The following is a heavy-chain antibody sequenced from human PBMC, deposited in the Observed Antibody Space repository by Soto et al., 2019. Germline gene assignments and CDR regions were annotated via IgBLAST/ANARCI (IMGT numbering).Heavy chain of an antibody. CDR1: GYTFTSYA. CDR3: ARHGSGWHY. J-gene: IGHJ4*02. Sequence: QVQLVQSGAEEKKPGASVKVSCKASGYTFTSYAMHWVRQAPGQRLEWMGWINAGNGNTKYSQKFQGRLTITRDTPASTAYMELSSLRSEDTAVYYCARHGSGWHYWGQGTLVTVSS. V-gene: IGHV1-3*05. D-gene: IGHD6-19*01. CDR2: INAGNGNT.